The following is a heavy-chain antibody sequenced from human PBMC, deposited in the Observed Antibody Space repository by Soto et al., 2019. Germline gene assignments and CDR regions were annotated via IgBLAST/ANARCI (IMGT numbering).Heavy chain of an antibody. CDR3: ARDSLDYGDYPYNWFDP. D-gene: IGHD4-17*01. CDR1: GFTFSSYA. Sequence: ESGGGVVQPGRSLRLSCAASGFTFSSYAMHWVRQAPGKGLEWVAVISYDGSNKYYADSVKGRFTISRDNSKNTLYLQMNSLRAEDTAVYYCARDSLDYGDYPYNWFDPWGQGTLVTVSS. J-gene: IGHJ5*02. CDR2: ISYDGSNK. V-gene: IGHV3-30-3*01.